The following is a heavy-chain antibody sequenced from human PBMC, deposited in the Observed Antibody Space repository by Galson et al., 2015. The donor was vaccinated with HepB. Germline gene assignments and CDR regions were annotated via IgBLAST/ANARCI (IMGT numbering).Heavy chain of an antibody. CDR1: GGSISSGGYY. CDR2: IYYSGST. CDR3: ARDYYGSGSSQLFDP. Sequence: TLSLTCPVSGGSISSGGYYWSWIRQHPGKGLEWIGYIYYSGSTYYNPSLKSRVTISVDTSKNQFSLKLSSVTAADTAVYYCARDYYGSGSSQLFDPWGQGTLVTVSS. V-gene: IGHV4-31*03. J-gene: IGHJ5*02. D-gene: IGHD3-10*01.